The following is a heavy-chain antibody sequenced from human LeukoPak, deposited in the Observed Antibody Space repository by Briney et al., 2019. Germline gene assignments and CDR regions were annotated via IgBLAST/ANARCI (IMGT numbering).Heavy chain of an antibody. D-gene: IGHD2-15*01. CDR1: GGTFSSYA. CDR2: IIPIFGTA. Sequence: SVKVSCKASGGTFSSYAISWVRQTPGQGLEWMGGIIPIFGTANYAQKFQGRVTITADESTSTAYMELSSLRSEDTAVYYCARERYCSGGSCLFDPWGQGTLVTVSS. V-gene: IGHV1-69*01. CDR3: ARERYCSGGSCLFDP. J-gene: IGHJ5*02.